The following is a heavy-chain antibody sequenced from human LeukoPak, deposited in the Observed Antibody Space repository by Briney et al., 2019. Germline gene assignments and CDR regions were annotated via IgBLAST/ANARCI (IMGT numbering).Heavy chain of an antibody. CDR1: GYTFTCYG. Sequence: GAGVNVSCKASGYTFTCYGISWVRQAPGQGLAWMGLISAYNGNTNNAQELHGRVTMTRDTSTSTAYMELRSLRSNDTAVYYCARGYYDILAGYPTPNWFDPWGQGTLVTVSS. CDR3: ARGYYDILAGYPTPNWFDP. V-gene: IGHV1-18*01. CDR2: ISAYNGNT. D-gene: IGHD3-9*01. J-gene: IGHJ5*02.